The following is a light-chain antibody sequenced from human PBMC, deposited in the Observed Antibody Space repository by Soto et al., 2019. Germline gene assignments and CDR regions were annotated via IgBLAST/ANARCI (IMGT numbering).Light chain of an antibody. CDR3: QQYDKSPFT. CDR2: GAS. V-gene: IGKV3-20*01. CDR1: QSVSNTY. J-gene: IGKJ3*01. Sequence: EIVLTQSPGTLSVSPGERVTLSCRASQSVSNTYVAWYQQKPGQAPRLLIYGASNRATGIPNRFSGIGSATDFILTISRLEPEDFAVYYCQQYDKSPFTFGPGTKVEIK.